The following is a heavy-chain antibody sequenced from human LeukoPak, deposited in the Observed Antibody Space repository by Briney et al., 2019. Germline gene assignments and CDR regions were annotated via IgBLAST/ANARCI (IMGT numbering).Heavy chain of an antibody. CDR2: FDPEDGET. V-gene: IGHV1-24*01. CDR1: GYTLNELS. J-gene: IGHJ5*02. D-gene: IGHD3-10*01. Sequence: SVKVSCKVSGYTLNELSMHWVRQAPGNGLEWVGGFDPEDGETIYAQKFQGRVNMTEDTSTDTAYMELSSLRSEDTAVYYCATDYTARGSGSRGPPRWFDPWGQGTLVTVSS. CDR3: ATDYTARGSGSRGPPRWFDP.